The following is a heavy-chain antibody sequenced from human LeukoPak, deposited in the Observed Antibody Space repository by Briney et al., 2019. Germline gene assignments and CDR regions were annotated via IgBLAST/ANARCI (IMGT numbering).Heavy chain of an antibody. D-gene: IGHD6-13*01. CDR2: ISYSGST. CDR3: ARDLAGSSWYLDWFDP. Sequence: SETLSLTCTVSGGSISRYYWSWIRQPPGKGLEWIGYISYSGSTNYNPSLKSRVTISVDTSQNQFSLKLSSVTAADTAVYYCARDLAGSSWYLDWFDPWGQGTLVTVSS. V-gene: IGHV4-59*12. CDR1: GGSISRYY. J-gene: IGHJ5*02.